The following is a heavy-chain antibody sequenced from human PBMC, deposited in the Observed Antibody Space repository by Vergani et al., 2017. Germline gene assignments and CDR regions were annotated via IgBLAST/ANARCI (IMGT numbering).Heavy chain of an antibody. CDR2: IYYSGST. V-gene: IGHV4-31*03. CDR3: ARDGKYCSSTSCSNYYYGMDV. Sequence: QLQLQESGPGLVKPSETLSLTCTVSGGSISSGGYYWSWIRQHPGKGLEWIGYIYYSGSTNYNPSLESRVTMSIDTSKNQFSLNLSSVTAADTAVYYCARDGKYCSSTSCSNYYYGMDVWGQGTTVTVSS. J-gene: IGHJ6*02. D-gene: IGHD2-2*01. CDR1: GGSISSGGYY.